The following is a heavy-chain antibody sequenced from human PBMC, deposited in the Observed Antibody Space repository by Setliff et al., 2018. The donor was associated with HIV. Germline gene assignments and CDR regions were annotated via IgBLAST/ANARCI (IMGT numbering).Heavy chain of an antibody. V-gene: IGHV1-18*01. J-gene: IGHJ4*02. D-gene: IGHD5-12*01. CDR2: MSTYNGNT. CDR3: ARSEGQWLRPECAVCDY. CDR1: GYTFTSYD. Sequence: ASVKVSCKASGYTFTSYDISWVRQAPGQGLEWMGWMSTYNGNTNYAQKVQGRVTMTTDTSTSTAYMELRSLRSDDTAVYYCARSEGQWLRPECAVCDYWGQGTLVTVSS.